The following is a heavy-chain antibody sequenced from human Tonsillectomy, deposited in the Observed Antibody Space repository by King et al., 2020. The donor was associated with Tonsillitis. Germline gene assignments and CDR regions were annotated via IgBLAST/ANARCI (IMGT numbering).Heavy chain of an antibody. V-gene: IGHV4-59*08. J-gene: IGHJ5*02. CDR1: AGSLSSYY. D-gene: IGHD3-22*01. CDR2: VHDSGST. Sequence: LQLQESGPGLVKPSETLSLTCAVSAGSLSSYYWSWIRQPPGKGLEWIGYVHDSGSTSYNPALKSRVTISIDTYKKQLYLKLSSVTAAATAVYYCARQGFTITTWEFGSWGQGTRVIVSS. CDR3: ARQGFTITTWEFGS.